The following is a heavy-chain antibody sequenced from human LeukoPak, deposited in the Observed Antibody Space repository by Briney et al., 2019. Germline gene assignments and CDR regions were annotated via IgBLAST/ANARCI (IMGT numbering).Heavy chain of an antibody. CDR2: ISRSSGSSI. J-gene: IGHJ4*02. CDR3: PRDSSGWYYFDY. Sequence: GGSLRLSCAASGFTSSNYEMNWVRQAPGKGLEWVSYISRSSGSSIYYADSVKGRFTISRDNAKNSLYLQMNSLRAEDTAVYYCPRDSSGWYYFDYWGQEILVTVSS. V-gene: IGHV3-48*03. CDR1: GFTSSNYE. D-gene: IGHD6-19*01.